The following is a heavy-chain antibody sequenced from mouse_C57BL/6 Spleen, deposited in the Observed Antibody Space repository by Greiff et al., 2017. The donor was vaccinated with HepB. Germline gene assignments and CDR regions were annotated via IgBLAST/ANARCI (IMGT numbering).Heavy chain of an antibody. CDR2: IDPEDGDT. D-gene: IGHD2-5*01. J-gene: IGHJ3*01. CDR1: GFNIKDYY. V-gene: IGHV14-1*01. Sequence: EVKLMESGAELVRPGASVKLSCTASGFNIKDYYMHWVKQRPEQGLEWIGRIDPEDGDTEYAPKFQGKATMTADTSSNTAYLQLSSLTSEDTAVYYCTPAYYSNYGFAYWGQGTLVTVSA. CDR3: TPAYYSNYGFAY.